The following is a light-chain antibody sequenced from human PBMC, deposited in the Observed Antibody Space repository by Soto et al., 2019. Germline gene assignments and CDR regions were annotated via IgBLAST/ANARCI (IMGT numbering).Light chain of an antibody. V-gene: IGKV1-27*01. CDR3: QKYNSAPQT. CDR1: QGIIDY. J-gene: IGKJ1*01. Sequence: DIQMTQSPSSLSASVGDRVTITCRASQGIIDYLAWYQQKPGKAPQLLIYAASTLQSGVPSRFSGSGSGTDFTLTISGLQPEDVATYYCQKYNSAPQTCGQGTKVEIK. CDR2: AAS.